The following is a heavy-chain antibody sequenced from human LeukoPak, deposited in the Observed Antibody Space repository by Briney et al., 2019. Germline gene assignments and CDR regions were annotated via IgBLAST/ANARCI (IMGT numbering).Heavy chain of an antibody. CDR2: IYPGDSDT. CDR3: ARPSKVAGSSHDAFDI. Sequence: GESLQISCKGSGYRFTIYWIGWVRPMPGKGLEWMGIIYPGDSDTRYSPSFQGHVTISADKSISTAYLQWSSLKASDTAMYYCARPSKVAGSSHDAFDIWGQGTMVTVSS. J-gene: IGHJ3*02. D-gene: IGHD6-19*01. CDR1: GYRFTIYW. V-gene: IGHV5-51*01.